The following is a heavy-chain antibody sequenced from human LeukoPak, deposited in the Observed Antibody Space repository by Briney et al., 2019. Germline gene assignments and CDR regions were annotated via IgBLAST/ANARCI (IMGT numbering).Heavy chain of an antibody. V-gene: IGHV4-59*01. Sequence: SETLSLTCTVSGGSISSYYWSWIRQPPGKGLEWIGYIYYSGSTNYNPSLKSRVTISVDTSKNQFSLKLSSVTAADTAVYYCARNEGEYYDFWSGYRNAFDIWGQGTMVTASS. D-gene: IGHD3-3*01. CDR3: ARNEGEYYDFWSGYRNAFDI. CDR1: GGSISSYY. CDR2: IYYSGST. J-gene: IGHJ3*02.